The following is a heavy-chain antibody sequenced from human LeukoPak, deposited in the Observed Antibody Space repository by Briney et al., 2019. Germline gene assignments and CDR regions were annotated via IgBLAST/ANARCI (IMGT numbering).Heavy chain of an antibody. CDR2: INTKTGNP. CDR1: GYIFTSYA. D-gene: IGHD1-26*01. J-gene: IGHJ3*01. Sequence: GASVNVSCKASGYIFTSYALNWVRQAPGQGLEWMGWINTKTGNPTHAQAFTGRFVFYLVTSVSTAYLQIANLEAEDTAVYYCARPSVGANDAFDVWGQGTMVTVSS. V-gene: IGHV7-4-1*01. CDR3: ARPSVGANDAFDV.